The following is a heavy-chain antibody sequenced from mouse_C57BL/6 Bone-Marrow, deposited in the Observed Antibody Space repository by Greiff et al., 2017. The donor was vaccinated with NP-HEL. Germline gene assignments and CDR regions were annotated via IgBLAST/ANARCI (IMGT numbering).Heavy chain of an antibody. D-gene: IGHD1-1*01. J-gene: IGHJ3*01. CDR3: ARRALFITTVVAPFAY. CDR2: INPNNGGT. CDR1: GYTFTDYN. Sequence: VQLQQSGPALVKPGASVKIPCKASGYTFTDYNMDWVKQSHGKSLEWIGDINPNNGGTIYNQKFKGKATLTVDKSSSTAYMELRSLTSEDTAVYYCARRALFITTVVAPFAYWGQGALVTVSA. V-gene: IGHV1-18*01.